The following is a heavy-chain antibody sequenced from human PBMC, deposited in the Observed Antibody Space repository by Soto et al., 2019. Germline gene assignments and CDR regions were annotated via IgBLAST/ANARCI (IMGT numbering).Heavy chain of an antibody. J-gene: IGHJ6*02. CDR2: ISRDGGTT. CDR1: GSNFDSYA. CDR3: AKGGFWVHYGMDV. V-gene: IGHV3-23*01. Sequence: EVQLLESGGGLVQPGGSLRLSCAAYGSNFDSYAMNWVRQAPGKGLEWVSAISRDGGTTFYADSVKGRFTISRDNSENTLYMEMNSLRVEDTAVYYCAKGGFWVHYGMDVWGQGTTVTVSS. D-gene: IGHD3-16*01.